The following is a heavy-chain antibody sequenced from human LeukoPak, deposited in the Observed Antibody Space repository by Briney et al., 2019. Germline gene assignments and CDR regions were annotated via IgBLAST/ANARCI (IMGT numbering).Heavy chain of an antibody. Sequence: GGSLRLSCAASGFTFSSYSMNWVRQAPGKGLEWVSYISSSSSTIYYADSVKGRFTISRDNAKNSLYLQMNSLRDEDTAVYYCAGDGNRLRYFDWLPPVSFDPWGQGTLVTVSS. J-gene: IGHJ5*02. D-gene: IGHD3-9*01. CDR3: AGDGNRLRYFDWLPPVSFDP. V-gene: IGHV3-48*02. CDR1: GFTFSSYS. CDR2: ISSSSSTI.